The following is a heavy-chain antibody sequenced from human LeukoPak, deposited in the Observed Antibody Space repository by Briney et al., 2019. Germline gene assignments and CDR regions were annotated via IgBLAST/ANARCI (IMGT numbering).Heavy chain of an antibody. J-gene: IGHJ3*02. CDR1: GLTFKNFA. V-gene: IGHV3-23*01. CDR2: SSVDEDSI. CDR3: AKFFYYYERSGYDFDAFDI. Sequence: GGSLRLSCAASGLTFKNFAMSWVRQAPGKGLEWLAVSSVDEDSIHYADSVRGHFVIPTDNSENTSYLHMNSLRAADTAVYYCAKFFYYYERSGYDFDAFDIWGQGTMVTVSS. D-gene: IGHD3-22*01.